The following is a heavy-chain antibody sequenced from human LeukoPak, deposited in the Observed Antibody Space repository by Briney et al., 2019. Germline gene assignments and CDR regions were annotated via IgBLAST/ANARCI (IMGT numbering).Heavy chain of an antibody. V-gene: IGHV3-11*01. CDR3: ARGHYGLDS. CDR2: IDPSGSAT. J-gene: IGHJ4*02. CDR1: GFNFNGHY. D-gene: IGHD4-17*01. Sequence: GGSLRLSCAASGFNFNGHYMPWIRQAPGKGLEWVSYIDPSGSATSYADSVKGRFSMSRDNTMNSLYLQMNSLRADDTAVYYCARGHYGLDSWGQGTLVTVSS.